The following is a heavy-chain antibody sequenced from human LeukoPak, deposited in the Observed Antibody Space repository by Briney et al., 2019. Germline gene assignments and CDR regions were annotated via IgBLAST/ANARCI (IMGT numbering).Heavy chain of an antibody. CDR1: GFTFDDYA. J-gene: IGHJ3*02. V-gene: IGHV3-9*03. CDR2: ISWNSGSV. Sequence: GRSLRLSCAASGFTFDDYAMHWVRQAPGKCLEWVSGISWNSGSVGYADSVKGRFTISRDNAKNSLYLQMNSLRAEDMALYYCAKGVSPYCGGDCLDIWGQGTMVTVSS. CDR3: AKGVSPYCGGDCLDI. D-gene: IGHD2-21*01.